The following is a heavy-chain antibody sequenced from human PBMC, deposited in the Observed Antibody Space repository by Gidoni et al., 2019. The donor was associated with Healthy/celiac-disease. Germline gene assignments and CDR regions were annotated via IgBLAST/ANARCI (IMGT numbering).Heavy chain of an antibody. CDR2: IYCSGST. CDR1: GGSISSYY. V-gene: IGHV4-59*08. D-gene: IGHD6-19*01. CDR3: ARLFGRMDGQWLDLDY. J-gene: IGHJ4*02. Sequence: QVQLQESVPGLVKPSETLSLTSTVSGGSISSYYWSWIRQPPGKGLEWIGYIYCSGSTNYNPSLKSRVTISVETSKNQYSLKLSSVTAADTAVYYCARLFGRMDGQWLDLDYWGQGTLVTVSS.